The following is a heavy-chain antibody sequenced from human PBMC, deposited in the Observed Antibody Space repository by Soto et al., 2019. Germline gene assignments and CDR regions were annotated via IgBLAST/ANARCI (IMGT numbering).Heavy chain of an antibody. Sequence: SETLSLTCTVSGDSISSHYWSWIRQHPGKGLEWIGNIYHSGGTRYNPTLRIRVTISVDTSKNQFSLKLRSVTAADTAVYYCSKNVAVAGFCLDPWGQGILVTVSS. CDR1: GDSISSHY. D-gene: IGHD6-19*01. CDR3: SKNVAVAGFCLDP. CDR2: IYHSGGT. J-gene: IGHJ5*02. V-gene: IGHV4-59*11.